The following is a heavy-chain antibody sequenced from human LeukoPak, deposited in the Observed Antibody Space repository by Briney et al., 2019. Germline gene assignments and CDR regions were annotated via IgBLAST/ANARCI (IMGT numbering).Heavy chain of an antibody. J-gene: IGHJ4*02. CDR3: ARDPLGQPTYYFDY. Sequence: GGSLRLSCIASGLTFRNYAMSWVRQASAKGLEWVAGMDQGGGFIQYADSVKGRFTISRDNSKNTLHLQMNSLRAEDTAVYYCARDPLGQPTYYFDYWGQGTLVTVSS. CDR1: GLTFRNYA. D-gene: IGHD6-13*01. CDR2: MDQGGGFI. V-gene: IGHV3-23*01.